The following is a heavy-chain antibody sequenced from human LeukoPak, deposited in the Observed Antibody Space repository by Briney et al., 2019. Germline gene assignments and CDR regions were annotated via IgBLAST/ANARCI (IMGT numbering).Heavy chain of an antibody. V-gene: IGHV4-34*01. CDR2: INHSGST. CDR3: ARLAMIVVVSASFDI. D-gene: IGHD3-22*01. CDR1: GGSFSGYY. J-gene: IGHJ3*02. Sequence: SETLSLTCAVYGGSFSGYYWSWIRQPPGKGLEWIGEINHSGSTNYNPSLKSRVTISVDTSKNQFSLKLSSVTAADTAVYYCARLAMIVVVSASFDIWGQGTMVTVSS.